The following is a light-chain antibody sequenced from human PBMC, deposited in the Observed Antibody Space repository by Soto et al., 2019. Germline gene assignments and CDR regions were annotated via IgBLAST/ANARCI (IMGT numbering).Light chain of an antibody. CDR2: GVS. CDR3: QQYFNYPYT. CDR1: QGLNSY. J-gene: IGKJ2*01. V-gene: IGKV1-8*01. Sequence: AIRMTQAPSSRFAAPFDLVTFTCRARQGLNSYLAWFQQKPGKAPKLLVYGVSTLQSGVPSRFSGSGSGTDFTLTISYLQSDDFATYYCQQYFNYPYTFGQGTKVDI.